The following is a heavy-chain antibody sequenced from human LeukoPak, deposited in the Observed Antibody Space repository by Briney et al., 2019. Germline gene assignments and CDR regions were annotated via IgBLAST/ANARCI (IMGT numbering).Heavy chain of an antibody. V-gene: IGHV4-34*01. Sequence: SETLSLTXAVYGGSLSGYYWSWISQPPGKGLEWIGEINHSGSTNYNPSLKSRVTISVDTSKNQFSLKLSSVTAADTAVYYCARGGLNYYGSGSYRKYNWFDPWGQGTLVTVSS. D-gene: IGHD3-10*01. CDR1: GGSLSGYY. CDR2: INHSGST. CDR3: ARGGLNYYGSGSYRKYNWFDP. J-gene: IGHJ5*02.